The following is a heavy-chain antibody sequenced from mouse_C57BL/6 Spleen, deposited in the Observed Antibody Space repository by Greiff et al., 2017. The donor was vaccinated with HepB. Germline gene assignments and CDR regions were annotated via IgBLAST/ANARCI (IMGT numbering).Heavy chain of an antibody. CDR1: GYAFSSYW. CDR3: ARKETTVLDY. D-gene: IGHD1-1*01. CDR2: IYPGDGDT. V-gene: IGHV1-80*01. Sequence: QVQLKESGAELVKPGASVKISCKASGYAFSSYWMNWVKQRPGKGLEWIGQIYPGDGDTDYNGKFKGKATLTADKSSSTAYMQLSSLTSEDSAVYFCARKETTVLDYWGQGTTLTVSS. J-gene: IGHJ2*01.